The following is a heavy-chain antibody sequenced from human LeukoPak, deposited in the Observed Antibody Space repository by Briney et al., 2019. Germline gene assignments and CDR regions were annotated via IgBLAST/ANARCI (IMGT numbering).Heavy chain of an antibody. CDR3: ARGMLTGDHRYYYYYGMDV. CDR2: INPNSGGT. Sequence: GASVKVSCKASGYTFTGYYMHWVRQAPGQGLEWMGWINPNSGGTNYAQKFQGRVTMTRDTSISTAYMELSRLRSDDTAVYYCARGMLTGDHRYYYYYGMDVWGQGTTVTVSS. CDR1: GYTFTGYY. D-gene: IGHD7-27*01. J-gene: IGHJ6*02. V-gene: IGHV1-2*02.